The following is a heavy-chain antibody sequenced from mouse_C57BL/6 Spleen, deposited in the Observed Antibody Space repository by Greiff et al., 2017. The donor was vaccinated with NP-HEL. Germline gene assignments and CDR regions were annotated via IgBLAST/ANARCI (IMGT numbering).Heavy chain of an antibody. CDR2: ISDGGSYT. D-gene: IGHD2-4*01. Sequence: EVRWVESGGGLVKPGGSLKLSCAASGFTFRSYAMSWVRQTPEKRREWVATISDGGSYTYYPDNVKGRFTISRDNAKNNLDLQMSHLKSEDTAMYYCASDGVYYDYDGGRFAYWGQGTLVTVSA. V-gene: IGHV5-4*03. CDR1: GFTFRSYA. J-gene: IGHJ3*01. CDR3: ASDGVYYDYDGGRFAY.